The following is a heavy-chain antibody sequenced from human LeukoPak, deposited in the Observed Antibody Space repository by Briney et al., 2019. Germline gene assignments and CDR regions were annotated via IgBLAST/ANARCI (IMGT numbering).Heavy chain of an antibody. CDR1: GYSFTSYY. CDR2: INPSGGST. CDR3: AALPYSSGWYVDTIDY. J-gene: IGHJ4*02. V-gene: IGHV1-46*01. D-gene: IGHD6-19*01. Sequence: ASVKVSCKASGYSFTSYYMHWVRQAPGQGLEWMGIINPSGGSTSYAQKFQGRVTMTRDMSTSTVYMELSSLRSEDTAVYYCAALPYSSGWYVDTIDYWGQGTLVTVSS.